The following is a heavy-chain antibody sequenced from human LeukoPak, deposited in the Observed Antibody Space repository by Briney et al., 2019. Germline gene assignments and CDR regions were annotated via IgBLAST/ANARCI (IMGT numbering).Heavy chain of an antibody. J-gene: IGHJ5*02. V-gene: IGHV4-39*07. CDR1: GGSISSSSYY. CDR3: ARAPSSSSWYNWFDP. D-gene: IGHD6-13*01. CDR2: IYHSGST. Sequence: SETLSLTCTVSGGSISSSSYYWGWIRQPPGKGLEWIGEIYHSGSTNYNPSLKSRVTIPVDKSKNQFSLKLSSVTAADTAVYYCARAPSSSSWYNWFDPWGQGALVTVSS.